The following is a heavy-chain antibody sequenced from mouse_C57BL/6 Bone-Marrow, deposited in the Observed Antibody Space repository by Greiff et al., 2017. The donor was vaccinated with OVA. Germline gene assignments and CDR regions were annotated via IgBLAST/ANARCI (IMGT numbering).Heavy chain of an antibody. CDR1: GFTFSSYA. CDR3: TRVLLGFDY. D-gene: IGHD1-1*01. Sequence: EVKVEESGEGLVKPGGSLKLSCAASGFTFSSYAMSWVRQTPEKRLEWVAYISSGGDYIYYADTVKGRFTISRDNDRNTLYLQMSSLKSEDTAMYYCTRVLLGFDYWGQGTTLTVSS. J-gene: IGHJ2*01. CDR2: ISSGGDYI. V-gene: IGHV5-9-1*02.